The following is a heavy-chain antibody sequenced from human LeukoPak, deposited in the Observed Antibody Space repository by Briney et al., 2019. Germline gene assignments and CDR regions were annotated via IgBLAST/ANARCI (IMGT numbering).Heavy chain of an antibody. CDR1: GFTVSSNY. CDR3: AGGLTIFGAGSDAFDI. V-gene: IGHV3-53*01. CDR2: IYSGGST. Sequence: GSLRLSCAASGFTVSSNYMSWVRQAPGKGLEWVSVIYSGGSTYYADSVKGRFTISRDNSKNTLYLQMNSLRAEDTAVYYCAGGLTIFGAGSDAFDIWGQGTMVTVSS. J-gene: IGHJ3*02. D-gene: IGHD3-3*01.